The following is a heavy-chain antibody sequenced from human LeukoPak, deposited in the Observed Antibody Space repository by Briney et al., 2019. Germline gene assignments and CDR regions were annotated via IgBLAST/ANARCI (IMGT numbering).Heavy chain of an antibody. J-gene: IGHJ4*02. D-gene: IGHD3-10*01. CDR1: GYTFTSYG. CDR3: ARGGGTKRVGEYYFDY. CDR2: INPNSGGT. Sequence: ASVKVSCKASGYTFTSYGISWVRQAPGQGLEWMGWINPNSGGTNYAQKFQGRVTMTRDTSISTVYMELSRLRSGDTAVYYCARGGGTKRVGEYYFDYWGQGTLVTVSS. V-gene: IGHV1-2*02.